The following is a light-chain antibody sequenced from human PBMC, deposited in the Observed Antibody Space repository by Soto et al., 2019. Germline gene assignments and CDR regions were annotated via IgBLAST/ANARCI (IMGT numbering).Light chain of an antibody. V-gene: IGKV3-20*01. Sequence: EIVLTQSPGTLSLSPGERATLSCRASQSVSSNYLAWFQQTPGQAPRLLIYGASSRATGIPDRFSGIGSGTDFTLTISRLEPEDFAVYYCHHYGSSPPYTFGQGTKLEIK. CDR1: QSVSSNY. CDR2: GAS. CDR3: HHYGSSPPYT. J-gene: IGKJ2*01.